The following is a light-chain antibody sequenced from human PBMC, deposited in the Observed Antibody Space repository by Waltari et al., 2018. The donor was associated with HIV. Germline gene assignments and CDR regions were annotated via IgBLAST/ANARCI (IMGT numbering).Light chain of an antibody. CDR3: MQALQTPT. V-gene: IGKV2-28*01. CDR1: QSLLHSNGYNY. J-gene: IGKJ4*01. Sequence: DIVMTQSPLSLPVTPGEPASISCRSSQSLLHSNGYNYLDWYLQKPGQSPPLLINLGSNRASGVPDRFSGRGSGTDFTLKISRVEAEDVGVYYCMQALQTPTFGGGTKVEIK. CDR2: LGS.